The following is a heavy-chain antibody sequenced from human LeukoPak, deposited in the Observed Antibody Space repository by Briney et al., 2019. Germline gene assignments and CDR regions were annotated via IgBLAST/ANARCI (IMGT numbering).Heavy chain of an antibody. J-gene: IGHJ4*02. CDR1: GFTFSSYA. Sequence: GGSLRLSCAASGFTFSSYAMSWVRQAPGKGLEWVSAISSGGFSTYYADSVKGRFTISRDNSKNTVYLQMNSLRVEGTAVYYCAKGGRTTGKFDYWGQGTLVTVSS. CDR2: ISSGGFST. D-gene: IGHD7-27*01. CDR3: AKGGRTTGKFDY. V-gene: IGHV3-23*01.